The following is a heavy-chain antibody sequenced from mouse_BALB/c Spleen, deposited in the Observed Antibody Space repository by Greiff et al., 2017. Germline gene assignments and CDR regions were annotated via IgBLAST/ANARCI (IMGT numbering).Heavy chain of an antibody. Sequence: VQVVESGAELVRPGASVTLSCKASGYTFTDYEMHWVKQTPVHGLEWIGAIDPETGGTAYNQKFKGKATLTADKSSSTAYMELRSLTSEDSAVYYCTRGMGHWYFDVWGAGTTVTVSS. V-gene: IGHV1-15*01. CDR1: GYTFTDYE. CDR2: IDPETGGT. J-gene: IGHJ1*01. D-gene: IGHD4-1*01. CDR3: TRGMGHWYFDV.